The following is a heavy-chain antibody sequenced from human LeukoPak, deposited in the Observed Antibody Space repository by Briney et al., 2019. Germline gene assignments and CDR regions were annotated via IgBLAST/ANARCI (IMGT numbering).Heavy chain of an antibody. J-gene: IGHJ4*02. D-gene: IGHD3-22*01. CDR1: GGSISSYS. CDR2: IYYSGST. V-gene: IGHV4-59*01. CDR3: ARANDYYDSSGSFVFDY. Sequence: SETLSLTCTVSGGSISSYSWSWIRQPPGKGLEWVGDIYYSGSTNYNPSLKSRVTISVDTSKNQFSLKLSSVTAADTAVYYCARANDYYDSSGSFVFDYWGQGTLVTVSS.